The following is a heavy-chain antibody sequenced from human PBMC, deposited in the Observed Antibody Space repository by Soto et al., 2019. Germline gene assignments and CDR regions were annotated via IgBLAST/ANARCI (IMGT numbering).Heavy chain of an antibody. J-gene: IGHJ3*02. CDR2: IYSGGST. CDR1: GFTVSSNY. Sequence: EVQLVESGGGLVQPGGSLRLSCAASGFTVSSNYMSWVRQAPGKGLEWVSVIYSGGSTYYADSVKGRFTISRDNSKNTLYRQMNSLRAEDTAVYYCARALLPHDAFDIWGQGTMVTVSS. V-gene: IGHV3-66*01. CDR3: ARALLPHDAFDI.